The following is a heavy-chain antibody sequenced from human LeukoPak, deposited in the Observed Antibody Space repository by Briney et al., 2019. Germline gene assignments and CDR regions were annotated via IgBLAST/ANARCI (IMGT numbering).Heavy chain of an antibody. Sequence: GGSLRLSCAASGFTFSSYGMHWVRQAPGKGLEWVAFIRYDGSNKYYADSVKGRFTISRDNSKNTLYLQMNSLRAEDTAVYYCAKDSNYDFWSGYPFDYWGQGTLVTVSS. CDR1: GFTFSSYG. J-gene: IGHJ4*02. V-gene: IGHV3-30*02. CDR3: AKDSNYDFWSGYPFDY. D-gene: IGHD3-3*01. CDR2: IRYDGSNK.